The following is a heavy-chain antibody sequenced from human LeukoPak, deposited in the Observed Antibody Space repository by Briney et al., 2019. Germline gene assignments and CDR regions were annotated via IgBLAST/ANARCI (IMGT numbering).Heavy chain of an antibody. CDR3: ARDTVTYYYDSSGYQYYFDY. J-gene: IGHJ4*02. CDR1: GGSISSYY. Sequence: PSETLSLTCTVSGGSISSYYWSWLRQPAGKGLEWIGRIYTSGSTNYNPSLKSRVTMSVDTSKNQFSLKLSSVTAADTAVYYCARDTVTYYYDSSGYQYYFDYWGQGTLVTVSS. CDR2: IYTSGST. V-gene: IGHV4-4*07. D-gene: IGHD3-22*01.